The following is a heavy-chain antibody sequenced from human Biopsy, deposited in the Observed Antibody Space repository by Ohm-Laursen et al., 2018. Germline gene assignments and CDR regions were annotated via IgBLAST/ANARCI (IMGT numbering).Heavy chain of an antibody. V-gene: IGHV4-34*01. CDR3: ARSVDITVVRGYYFDF. D-gene: IGHD3-10*01. CDR1: GKTFSDYQ. J-gene: IGHJ4*02. CDR2: IDHTGGT. Sequence: TLSLTCAVFGKTFSDYQWSWIRQPPGKGLGWIGEIDHTGGTNYNPSLKSRVNISQDRSKNQFSLRLDSVTAADTAVYYCARSVDITVVRGYYFDFWGQGTLVTVSS.